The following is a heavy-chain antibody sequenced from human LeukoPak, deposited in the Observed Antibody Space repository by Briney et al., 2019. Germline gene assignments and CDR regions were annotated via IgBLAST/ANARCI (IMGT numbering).Heavy chain of an antibody. J-gene: IGHJ5*02. CDR1: GGSFSGYY. V-gene: IGHV4-34*01. CDR3: AGGAAAGTVVLGPCWFDP. CDR2: INHSGST. Sequence: SETLSLTCAVYGGSFSGYYWSWIRQPPGKGLEWIGEINHSGSTNYNPSLKSRVTISVDTSKNQFSLKLSSVTAADTAVYYCAGGAAAGTVVLGPCWFDPWGQGTLVTVSS. D-gene: IGHD6-13*01.